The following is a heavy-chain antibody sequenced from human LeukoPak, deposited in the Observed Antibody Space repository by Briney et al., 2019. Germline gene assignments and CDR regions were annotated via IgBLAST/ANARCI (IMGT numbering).Heavy chain of an antibody. CDR3: ARLYHGSGSYGAFDY. V-gene: IGHV4-59*08. D-gene: IGHD3-10*01. CDR1: GGSISSYY. Sequence: RTSETLSLTCTVSGGSISSYYWSWIRQPPGKGLEWIGYIYYSGSTNYNPSLKSRITISVDTSKNQFSLKLSSVTAADTAVYYCARLYHGSGSYGAFDYWGQGTLVTVSS. J-gene: IGHJ4*02. CDR2: IYYSGST.